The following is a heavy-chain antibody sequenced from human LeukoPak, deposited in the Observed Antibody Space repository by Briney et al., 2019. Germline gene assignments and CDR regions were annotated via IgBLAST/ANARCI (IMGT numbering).Heavy chain of an antibody. Sequence: SSVKVSCKASGGTFSSYAISWVRQAPGQGLEWMGRVIPILGIANYAQKFQGRVTITADKSTSTAYMELSSLRSEDTAVYYCARDRTIAVAGTQSDYWGQGTLVTVSS. J-gene: IGHJ4*02. V-gene: IGHV1-69*04. CDR2: VIPILGIA. D-gene: IGHD6-19*01. CDR1: GGTFSSYA. CDR3: ARDRTIAVAGTQSDY.